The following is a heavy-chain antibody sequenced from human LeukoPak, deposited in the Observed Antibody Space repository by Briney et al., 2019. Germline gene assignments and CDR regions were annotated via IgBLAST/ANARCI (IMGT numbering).Heavy chain of an antibody. V-gene: IGHV3-23*01. CDR3: ASYPTGGIAAA. CDR1: GFTFSSYA. J-gene: IGHJ4*02. D-gene: IGHD6-13*01. Sequence: GGSLRLSCAASGFTFSSYAMSWVRQAPGKGLEWVSPISDSGASTYYADSVKGRFTISRDNAKNSLYLQMNSLRAEDTAVYYCASYPTGGIAAAWGQGTLVTVSS. CDR2: ISDSGAST.